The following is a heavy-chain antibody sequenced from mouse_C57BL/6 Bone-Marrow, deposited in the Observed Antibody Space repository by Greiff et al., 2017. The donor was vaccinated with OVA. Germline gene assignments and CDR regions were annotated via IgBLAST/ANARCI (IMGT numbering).Heavy chain of an antibody. CDR3: TRPLSWDPYY. Sequence: VQLQEPGAELVRPGASVTLSCKASGYTFTDYEMHWVKQTPVHGLEWIGAIDPETGGTAYNQKFKGKAILTADKSSSTAYMELRSLTSEDSAVYYCTRPLSWDPYYWGQGTTLTVSS. J-gene: IGHJ2*01. CDR1: GYTFTDYE. CDR2: IDPETGGT. V-gene: IGHV1-15*01. D-gene: IGHD4-1*01.